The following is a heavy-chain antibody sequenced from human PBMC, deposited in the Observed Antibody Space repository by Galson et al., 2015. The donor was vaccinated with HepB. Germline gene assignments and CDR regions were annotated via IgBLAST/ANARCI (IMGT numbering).Heavy chain of an antibody. CDR3: ATGDYYSYGMDV. Sequence: SVKVSCKVSGYSVTKLSMHWVRQAPGKGLEWMGGFDPGDGETIYAQKFQGRVTMTEDTSIDTAYMEMSSLRSEDTAVYYCATGDYYSYGMDVWGQGTTVTVSS. J-gene: IGHJ6*02. CDR1: GYSVTKLS. V-gene: IGHV1-24*01. CDR2: FDPGDGET.